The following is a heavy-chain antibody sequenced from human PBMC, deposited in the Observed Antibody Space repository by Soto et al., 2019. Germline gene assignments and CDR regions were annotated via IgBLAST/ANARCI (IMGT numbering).Heavy chain of an antibody. CDR2: VHSSGST. J-gene: IGHJ4*02. CDR3: ARSMAVTHSLFDY. CDR1: GGSISSGDYY. V-gene: IGHV4-30-4*01. Sequence: SETLSLTCTVSGGSISSGDYYWIWIRQPPGKGLEWVGYVHSSGSTNYNPSLKSRITMSVDTSKDQFSLNLSSVTAADTAVYYCARSMAVTHSLFDYWGQGTLVTVSS. D-gene: IGHD6-19*01.